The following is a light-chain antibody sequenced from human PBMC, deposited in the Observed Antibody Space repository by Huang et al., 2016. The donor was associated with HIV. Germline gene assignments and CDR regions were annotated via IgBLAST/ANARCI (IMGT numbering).Light chain of an antibody. J-gene: IGKJ1*01. CDR2: WSS. CDR1: QSVFSTSTNKDD. V-gene: IGKV4-1*01. CDR3: QQCYASPQT. Sequence: DIVMAQSPVSLAVSLGERATLTCRSSQSVFSTSTNKDDLAWFQQKPGQPPKLLLFWSSTREVGVPDRFSGSWSGTDFTLTIASLEAEDAAIYYCQQCYASPQTFGQGTRV.